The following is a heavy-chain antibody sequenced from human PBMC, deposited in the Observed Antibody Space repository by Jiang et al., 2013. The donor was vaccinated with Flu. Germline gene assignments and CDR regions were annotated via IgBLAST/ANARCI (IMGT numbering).Heavy chain of an antibody. J-gene: IGHJ6*02. Sequence: GISWVRQAPGQGLEWMGWISAYNGNTNYAQKLQGRVTMTTDTSTSTAYMELRSLRSDDTAVYYCAREQXGSITIWTKGTFYYYYGMDVWGQGTTVTVSS. CDR3: AREQXGSITIWTKGTFYYYYGMDV. CDR1: G. CDR2: ISAYNGNT. V-gene: IGHV1-18*01. D-gene: IGHD3-10*01.